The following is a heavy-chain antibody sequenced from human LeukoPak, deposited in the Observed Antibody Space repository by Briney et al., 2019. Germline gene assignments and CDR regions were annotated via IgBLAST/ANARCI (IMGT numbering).Heavy chain of an antibody. D-gene: IGHD3-9*01. CDR3: ARRSYDILPGYYSLDY. V-gene: IGHV4-59*08. CDR1: GGSISSYY. CDR2: IYYSGST. J-gene: IGHJ4*02. Sequence: SETLSLTCAVSGGSISSYYLSWIRQPPGKGLEWIGYIYYSGSTNYNPSLKSRVTISLDTSKNQFSLMLSSVTAADTAVYYCARRSYDILPGYYSLDYWGQGTLVTVSS.